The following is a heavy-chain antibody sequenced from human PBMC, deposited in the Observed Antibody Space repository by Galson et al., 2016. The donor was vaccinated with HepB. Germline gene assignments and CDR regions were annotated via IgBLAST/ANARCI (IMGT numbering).Heavy chain of an antibody. D-gene: IGHD5-18*01. V-gene: IGHV1-8*01. J-gene: IGHJ5*02. CDR1: GYTFINSD. CDR3: ARGGQLWLFGGDWFDP. Sequence: SVKVSCKASGYTFINSDINWVRQAPGRGLEWMGWVNPNTHNTGYAQKFQGRVTMTSDTAISTAYMELSSLTSEDSAVCYCARGGQLWLFGGDWFDPWGQGTLVTVAS. CDR2: VNPNTHNT.